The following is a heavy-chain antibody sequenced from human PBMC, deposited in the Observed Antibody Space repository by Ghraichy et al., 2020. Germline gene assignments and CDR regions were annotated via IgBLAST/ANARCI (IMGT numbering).Heavy chain of an antibody. V-gene: IGHV4-39*02. D-gene: IGHD7-27*01. Sequence: SETLSLTCTVSDGSIRSSNYYWGWIRQPPGKGLEWIGSINYGGSTYYNPSLKSRVTISVDTSKNHFSLKLTSVTAADTAVYYCARSLGHPDAFDIWGQGTMVTVSS. CDR2: INYGGST. CDR3: ARSLGHPDAFDI. J-gene: IGHJ3*02. CDR1: DGSIRSSNYY.